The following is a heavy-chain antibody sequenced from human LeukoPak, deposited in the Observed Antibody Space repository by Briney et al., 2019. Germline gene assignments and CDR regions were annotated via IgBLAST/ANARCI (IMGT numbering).Heavy chain of an antibody. V-gene: IGHV4-61*02. Sequence: PSETLSLTCTVSGGSISSGRYYWPWIRQPAGKGLEWIVRMYTSGSTNYNPSLKSRITISVDTSKNQFSLRLSSVTAADTAVYYCARDVGRYTYGYRPTEVYWYFDLWGRGTLVTVSS. CDR3: ARDVGRYTYGYRPTEVYWYFDL. D-gene: IGHD5-18*01. CDR2: MYTSGST. CDR1: GGSISSGRYY. J-gene: IGHJ2*01.